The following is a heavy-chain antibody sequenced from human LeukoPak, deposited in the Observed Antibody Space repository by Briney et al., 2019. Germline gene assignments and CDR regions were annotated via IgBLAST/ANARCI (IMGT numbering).Heavy chain of an antibody. V-gene: IGHV4-59*08. CDR3: ARRRGSYYYGMDV. Sequence: SETLSLTCTVPGGSIRSYYWSWVRQPPGKGLEWIGYIYYSGSTNYNPSRKSRVTISVDTSKNQFSLKLSSVTAADTAVYYCARRRGSYYYGMDVWGQGTTVTVSS. J-gene: IGHJ6*02. CDR2: IYYSGST. CDR1: GGSIRSYY.